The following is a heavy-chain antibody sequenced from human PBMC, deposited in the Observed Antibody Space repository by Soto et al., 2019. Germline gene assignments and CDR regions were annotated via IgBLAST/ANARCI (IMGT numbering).Heavy chain of an antibody. CDR1: GINFNDYW. J-gene: IGHJ4*02. D-gene: IGHD1-1*01. V-gene: IGHV3-7*03. CDR2: IKEDGSSK. CDR3: ARENWYVFDN. Sequence: GGSLRLSCAASGINFNDYWMSWVRQAPGKGLEWVANIKEDGSSKYYVDSVKGRFTISRDNAKSSLYLQMNSLRAEDTALYYCARENWYVFDNWGQGTPVTVSS.